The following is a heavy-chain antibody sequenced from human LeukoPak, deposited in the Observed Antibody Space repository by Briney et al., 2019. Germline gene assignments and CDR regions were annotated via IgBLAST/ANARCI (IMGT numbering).Heavy chain of an antibody. CDR2: ISGSGGST. J-gene: IGHJ4*02. D-gene: IGHD2-15*01. CDR3: ARDGQQDIVVVVAATNFDY. V-gene: IGHV3-23*01. Sequence: GGSLRLSCAASGFTFSSYGMSWVRQAPGKGLEWVSAISGSGGSTYYADSVNGRFTISRDNSKNTLYLQMNSLRAEDTAVYYCARDGQQDIVVVVAATNFDYWGQGTLVTVSS. CDR1: GFTFSSYG.